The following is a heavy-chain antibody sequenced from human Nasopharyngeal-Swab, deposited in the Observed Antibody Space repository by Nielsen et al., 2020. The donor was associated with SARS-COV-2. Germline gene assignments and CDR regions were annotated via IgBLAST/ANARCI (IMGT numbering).Heavy chain of an antibody. Sequence: GESLKISCAASGLSVTNSHMNWIRQAPGKGLEWVSVIYGGGTTEYADSVRGRFPISRDRSGNTLYLQMNSLRADDTAIYYCARDPRGDGYSFFDYWGQGTEVTVSS. J-gene: IGHJ4*02. CDR2: IYGGGTT. CDR1: GLSVTNSH. CDR3: ARDPRGDGYSFFDY. V-gene: IGHV3-53*01. D-gene: IGHD5-24*01.